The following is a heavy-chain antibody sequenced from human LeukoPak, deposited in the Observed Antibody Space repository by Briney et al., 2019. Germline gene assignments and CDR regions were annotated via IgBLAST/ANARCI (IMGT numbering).Heavy chain of an antibody. D-gene: IGHD6-19*01. CDR2: ISGGGGNT. V-gene: IGHV3-23*01. CDR1: GFTFSTSA. Sequence: GGSLRLSCAASGFTFSTSAMSWVRQAPGKGLERVSAISGGGGNTYYADSVKGRFTISRDDSKSTLYLQMNSLRAEDTAIYYCAQQWLVLGAFDFWGQGTLVTVSS. J-gene: IGHJ4*02. CDR3: AQQWLVLGAFDF.